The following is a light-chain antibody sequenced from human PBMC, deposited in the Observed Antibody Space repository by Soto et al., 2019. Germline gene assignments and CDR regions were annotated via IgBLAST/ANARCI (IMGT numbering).Light chain of an antibody. CDR3: QQSYNTRYT. V-gene: IGKV1-39*01. CDR2: ATS. Sequence: IQMTQSPSSLSASVGDIVTITCLASQSISNYLNWYQHKPGKAPKLLISATSSLQSGVPSRFSGSGSGADFTLTISSLQPEDFATYYCQQSYNTRYTLGQRTRLEI. CDR1: QSISNY. J-gene: IGKJ5*01.